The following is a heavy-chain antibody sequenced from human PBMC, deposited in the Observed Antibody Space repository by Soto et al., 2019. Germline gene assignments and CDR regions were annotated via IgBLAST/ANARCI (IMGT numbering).Heavy chain of an antibody. V-gene: IGHV1-46*01. CDR3: ARPKSLATCHYYYGMDV. CDR2: INPSGGIT. Sequence: QVQLVQSGAEAKKPGASVKVSCEASGYTFSRYYIYWVRQAPGQGLEWMGAINPSGGITTYAQMFQGRVTMTGNTSTRKVYMALSSVRSEDTAVYYCARPKSLATCHYYYGMDVWGQGTTVTVS. D-gene: IGHD5-12*01. J-gene: IGHJ6*02. CDR1: GYTFSRYY.